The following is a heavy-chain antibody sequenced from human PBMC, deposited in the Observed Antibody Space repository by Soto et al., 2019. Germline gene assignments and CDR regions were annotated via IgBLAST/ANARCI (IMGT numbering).Heavy chain of an antibody. CDR1: GFTPTTTP. J-gene: IGHJ4*02. CDR3: ATSFRYFDN. Sequence: PGGSLRLSCVGSGFTPTTTPLSWVRQPPGKGLEWVTTISGTASRTCYADSVKGRFFISRDNSKNTVTLHMNNLTVDDTALYYCATSFRYFDNWGQGTRVTVSS. D-gene: IGHD3-9*01. V-gene: IGHV3-23*01. CDR2: ISGTASRT.